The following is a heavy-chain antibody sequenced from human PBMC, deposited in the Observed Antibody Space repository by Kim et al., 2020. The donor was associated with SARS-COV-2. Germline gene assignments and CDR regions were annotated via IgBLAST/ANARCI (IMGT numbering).Heavy chain of an antibody. D-gene: IGHD6-19*01. CDR3: ARGIAVAGTRDYYYGMDV. CDR1: GYTFTSYA. CDR2: INAGNGNT. Sequence: ASVKVSCKASGYTFTSYAMHWVRQAPGQRLEWMGWINAGNGNTKYSQKFQGRVTITRDTSASTAYMELSSLRSEDTAVYYCARGIAVAGTRDYYYGMDVWGQGTTVTVSS. V-gene: IGHV1-3*01. J-gene: IGHJ6*02.